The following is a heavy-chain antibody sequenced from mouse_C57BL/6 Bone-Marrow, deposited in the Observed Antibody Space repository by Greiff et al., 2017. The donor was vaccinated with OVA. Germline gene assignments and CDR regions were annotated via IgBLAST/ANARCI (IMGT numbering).Heavy chain of an antibody. CDR3: TRYGNHIYYAMDY. Sequence: EVMLVESGEGLVKPGGSLKLSCAASGFTFSSYAMSWVRQTPEKRLEWVAYISSGGDYIYYADTVKGRFTISRDNASNTLYLQMSSLKSEDTAMYYCTRYGNHIYYAMDYWGQGTSVTVSS. J-gene: IGHJ4*01. CDR1: GFTFSSYA. CDR2: ISSGGDYI. D-gene: IGHD2-1*01. V-gene: IGHV5-9-1*02.